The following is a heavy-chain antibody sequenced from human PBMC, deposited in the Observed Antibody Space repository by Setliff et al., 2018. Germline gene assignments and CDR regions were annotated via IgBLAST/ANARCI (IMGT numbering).Heavy chain of an antibody. D-gene: IGHD1-26*01. CDR3: AGDPPRSDWRLDS. Sequence: VGSLRLSCAASGVTFTKAWMSLVRQAPGKGLEWVANIKQDESEKHYVGSVKGRFTISRDNARNSVYLEMNNLRADDTAVYYCAGDPPRSDWRLDSWGQGTLVTVSS. CDR1: GVTFTKAW. J-gene: IGHJ4*02. CDR2: IKQDESEK. V-gene: IGHV3-7*01.